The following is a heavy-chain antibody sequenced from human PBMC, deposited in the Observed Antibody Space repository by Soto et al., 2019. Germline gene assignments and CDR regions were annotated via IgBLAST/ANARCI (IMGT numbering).Heavy chain of an antibody. Sequence: HPGGSLRLSCAASGFTFSRYAMSWVRQAPGKGLEWVSDISGSGGTTYYADSVKGRFTVSRDNSKNTLYLQMNSLRAEDTAVYYCAKDLSIGWHTTSSASDYGSQGILVTVSS. V-gene: IGHV3-23*01. CDR1: GFTFSRYA. CDR3: AKDLSIGWHTTSSASDY. D-gene: IGHD6-19*01. CDR2: ISGSGGTT. J-gene: IGHJ4*02.